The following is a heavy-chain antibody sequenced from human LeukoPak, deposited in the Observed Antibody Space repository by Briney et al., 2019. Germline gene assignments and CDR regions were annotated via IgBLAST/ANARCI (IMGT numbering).Heavy chain of an antibody. CDR3: AREGAWFGELANDY. CDR2: IYYSGIT. D-gene: IGHD3-10*01. V-gene: IGHV4-59*12. CDR1: GGSISSYY. Sequence: SETLSLTCTVSGGSISSYYWSWIRQPPGKGLEWIGYIYYSGITYYNPSLKSRVTISVDTSKNQFSLKLSSVTAADTAVYYCAREGAWFGELANDYWGQGTLVTVSS. J-gene: IGHJ4*02.